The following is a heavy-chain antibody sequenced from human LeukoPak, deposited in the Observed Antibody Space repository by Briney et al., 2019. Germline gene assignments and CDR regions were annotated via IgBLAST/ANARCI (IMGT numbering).Heavy chain of an antibody. CDR3: AKDWGYSSSSTPLDY. J-gene: IGHJ4*02. CDR2: ISYDGSNK. V-gene: IGHV3-30*18. CDR1: GFTISSYG. D-gene: IGHD6-6*01. Sequence: PGGSLRLSCAASGFTISSYGMHWVRQAPGKGLEWVAVISYDGSNKYYADSVKGRFTISRDNSKNTLYLQMNSLRAEDTAVYYCAKDWGYSSSSTPLDYWGQGTLVTVSS.